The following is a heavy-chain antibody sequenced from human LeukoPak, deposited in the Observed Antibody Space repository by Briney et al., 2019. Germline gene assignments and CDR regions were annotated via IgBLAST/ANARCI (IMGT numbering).Heavy chain of an antibody. D-gene: IGHD3-3*01. CDR3: ARTYYDFWSGHQSAVGP. Sequence: ASVKVSCKASEYTFTGYYMPGVRRPPGQGLGGWGWINPNRGGTNYAQKFQGRVTMTRDTSISTAYMELSRLRSDDTAVYYCARTYYDFWSGHQSAVGPWGQGTLVTVSS. V-gene: IGHV1-2*02. J-gene: IGHJ5*02. CDR2: INPNRGGT. CDR1: EYTFTGYY.